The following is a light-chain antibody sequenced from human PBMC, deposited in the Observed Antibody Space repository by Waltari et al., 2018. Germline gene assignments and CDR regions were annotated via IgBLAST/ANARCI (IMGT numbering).Light chain of an antibody. CDR2: GNT. Sequence: QSVLAQPPSVSGAPGEWVTIPCTGTTSNIGTTSDVHWYQQFATTAPQIRIYGNTKRSSGLPDRVSGSKSGTSASLAINGLQAEDEADYYCQSFDTTLNAHVFGTGTKVTVL. CDR3: QSFDTTLNAHV. V-gene: IGLV1-40*01. CDR1: TSNIGTTSD. J-gene: IGLJ1*01.